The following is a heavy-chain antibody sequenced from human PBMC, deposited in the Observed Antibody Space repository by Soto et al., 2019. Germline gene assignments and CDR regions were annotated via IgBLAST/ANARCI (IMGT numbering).Heavy chain of an antibody. CDR3: AMIDYSSGSDY. CDR1: GYTFTNYD. J-gene: IGHJ4*02. D-gene: IGHD6-19*01. CDR2: MNPNSANT. V-gene: IGHV1-8*01. Sequence: QAQLVQSGAEVKEPGASVKVSCKASGYTFTNYDISWVRQATGQGLEWMGWMNPNSANTGYAQKFQGRVSMTRDTSINTAYMELSSLRSEDTAIYYCAMIDYSSGSDYWGQGTLVTVSS.